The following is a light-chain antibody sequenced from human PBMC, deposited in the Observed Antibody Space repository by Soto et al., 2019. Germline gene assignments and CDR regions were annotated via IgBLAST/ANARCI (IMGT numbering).Light chain of an antibody. CDR2: GAS. V-gene: IGKV3-15*01. Sequence: ELVMTQSPATLSVSPGERATLSCRASQSVSSNLAWYQQKPGQAPRLLIYGASTRATGIPARFSGSGSGTEFTLTISSLQSEDFAVYYCQPYNNWPPGTFGQGTKVEIK. CDR1: QSVSSN. CDR3: QPYNNWPPGT. J-gene: IGKJ2*01.